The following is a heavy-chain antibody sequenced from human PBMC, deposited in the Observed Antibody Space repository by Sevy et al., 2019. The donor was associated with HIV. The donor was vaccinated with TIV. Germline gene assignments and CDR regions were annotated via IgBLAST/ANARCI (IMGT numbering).Heavy chain of an antibody. V-gene: IGHV4-34*01. D-gene: IGHD3-10*01. CDR1: GGSFSGYY. CDR3: ARAAAKVLWFGEFSNADV. CDR2: INHSGST. J-gene: IGHJ6*02. Sequence: SETLSLTCAVYGGSFSGYYWSWIRQPPGKGLEWIGEINHSGSTNYNPSLKSRVTISVDTSKNQFSLKLSSVTAADTAVYYCARAAAKVLWFGEFSNADVWGQGTTVTVSS.